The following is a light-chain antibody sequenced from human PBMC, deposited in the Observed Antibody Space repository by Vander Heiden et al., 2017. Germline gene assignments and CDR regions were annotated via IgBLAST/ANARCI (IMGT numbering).Light chain of an antibody. V-gene: IGKV1-39*01. CDR2: GAS. CDR1: QTISDY. CDR3: QQNYRTAT. Sequence: DIQMTQSPSSLSASLGDRVTITCRASQTISDYLNRYQQRPGKAPKLLIYGASNLHSGAPSRFSGSGSGTDFTLTISRLQPDDFATYFCQQNYRTATFGPGTKVDMK. J-gene: IGKJ3*01.